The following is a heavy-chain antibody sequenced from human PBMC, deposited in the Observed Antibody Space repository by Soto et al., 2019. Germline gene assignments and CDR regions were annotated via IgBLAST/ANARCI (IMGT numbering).Heavy chain of an antibody. D-gene: IGHD3-16*01. CDR2: IIPIFGTA. CDR1: GGTFSSYA. J-gene: IGHJ4*02. Sequence: QVQLVQSGAEVKKPGSSVKVSCKASGGTFSSYAISWVRQAPGQGLEWMGGIIPIFGTANYAQKFQGRVTSTADESTSTAYRELSSLRSEDTAGYYCARRGDDGASPFDYWGQGTLGAGSS. CDR3: ARRGDDGASPFDY. V-gene: IGHV1-69*01.